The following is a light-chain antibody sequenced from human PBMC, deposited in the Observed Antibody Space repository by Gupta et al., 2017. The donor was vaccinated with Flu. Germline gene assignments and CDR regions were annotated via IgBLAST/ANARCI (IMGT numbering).Light chain of an antibody. CDR1: QTISSW. Sequence: DIQMTQSPSSLSASVGDTVTITCRASQTISSWLAWYQQKPGKAPNLLIYKASTLQTGVPSRFSGSGSGTDFTLTINNLQPEDFATYYCQKYYRYPITFGGGTKVVIK. CDR3: QKYYRYPIT. V-gene: IGKV1-5*03. CDR2: KAS. J-gene: IGKJ4*01.